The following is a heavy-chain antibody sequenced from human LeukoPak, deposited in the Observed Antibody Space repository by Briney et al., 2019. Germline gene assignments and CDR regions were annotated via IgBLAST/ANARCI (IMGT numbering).Heavy chain of an antibody. D-gene: IGHD2-2*01. V-gene: IGHV4-59*12. Sequence: PSETLSLTCAVSGGSLSGYYWTWIRQPPGKGLEWIGYIYYSGSTNYNPSLKSRVTISVDTSKNQFSLKLSSVTAADTAVYYCARNVFRVVPAAYRRNTPGWFDPWGRGTLVTVSS. CDR1: GGSLSGYY. CDR3: ARNVFRVVPAAYRRNTPGWFDP. CDR2: IYYSGST. J-gene: IGHJ5*02.